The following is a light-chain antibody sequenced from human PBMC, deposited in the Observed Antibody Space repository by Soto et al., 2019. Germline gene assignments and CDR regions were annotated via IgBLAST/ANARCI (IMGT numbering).Light chain of an antibody. CDR3: QQRSNWPPGVT. V-gene: IGKV3-11*01. Sequence: EVVMTHSPANLSLSPCAGATLSSWASQPVSDKLAWYQQKPGQAPRLLIYGASARALGIPARFSGSGSGTEFTLTISSLEPEDFAVYYCQQRSNWPPGVTFGQGTRLEIK. J-gene: IGKJ5*01. CDR1: QPVSDK. CDR2: GAS.